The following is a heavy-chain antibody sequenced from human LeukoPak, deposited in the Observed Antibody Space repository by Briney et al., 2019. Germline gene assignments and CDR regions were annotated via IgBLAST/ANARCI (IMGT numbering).Heavy chain of an antibody. V-gene: IGHV4-4*07. CDR3: AREGYSYGYSPYFDY. CDR2: IYTTGST. CDR1: GGSISSDY. D-gene: IGHD5-18*01. J-gene: IGHJ4*02. Sequence: SETLSLTCTVSGGSISSDYWSWIRQPAGKGLEWIGRIYTTGSTNYSPSLKSRVTMSVDTSKNQFSLKLSSVTAADTAVYYCAREGYSYGYSPYFDYWGQGTLVTVSS.